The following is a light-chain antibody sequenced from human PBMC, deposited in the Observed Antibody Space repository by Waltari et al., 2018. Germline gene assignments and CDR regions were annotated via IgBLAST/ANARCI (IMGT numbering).Light chain of an antibody. CDR1: QTLYSC. CDR3: QQAYDYSPWT. Sequence: DIHMTKSPSTLSASVGSRVPITCRGSQTLYSCLTWYQQNPGKAPKLRIYKTSSLESGVPSMCSDIGSGTELTLNISSRQPDDSATYYCQQAYDYSPWTLGQGTNVESK. V-gene: IGKV1-5*03. CDR2: KTS. J-gene: IGKJ1*01.